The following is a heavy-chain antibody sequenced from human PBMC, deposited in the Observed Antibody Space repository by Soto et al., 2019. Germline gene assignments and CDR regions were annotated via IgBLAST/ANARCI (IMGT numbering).Heavy chain of an antibody. D-gene: IGHD2-8*01. CDR1: GYTFTRYG. Sequence: ASVKVSCKASGYTFTRYGISWVRQAPGQGLEWMGWISGYNGDANYAQRFQGRVGMTIDTSTTTAYMELRTLTPDDTAVYYCAKNGQPPYYYYGLDVWGQGTTVTVSS. CDR3: AKNGQPPYYYYGLDV. J-gene: IGHJ6*02. V-gene: IGHV1-18*01. CDR2: ISGYNGDA.